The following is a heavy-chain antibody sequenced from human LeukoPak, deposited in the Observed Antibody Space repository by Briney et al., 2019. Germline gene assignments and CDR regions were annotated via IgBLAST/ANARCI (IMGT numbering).Heavy chain of an antibody. V-gene: IGHV1-46*01. CDR2: INPSGGST. Sequence: ASVKISCKASGYTFTTYYMHWVRQAPGQGLEWMGIINPSGGSTTYAQKFQGRVTMTRDTSTSTVHMELRSLRSEDTAVYYCARDQDPTVSSRYASGIWGQGTMVTVSS. J-gene: IGHJ3*02. CDR3: ARDQDPTVSSRYASGI. CDR1: GYTFTTYY. D-gene: IGHD4-17*01.